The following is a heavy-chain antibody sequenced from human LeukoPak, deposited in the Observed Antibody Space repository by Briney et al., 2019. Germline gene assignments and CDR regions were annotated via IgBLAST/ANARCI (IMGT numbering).Heavy chain of an antibody. CDR3: ARANVDIVATTVFDY. CDR1: GGSISSSSYY. J-gene: IGHJ4*02. D-gene: IGHD5-12*01. Sequence: SETLSLTCTVSGGSISSSSYYWGWIRQPPGKGLEWIGSIYYSGSTYYNPSLKSRVTISVDTSKNQFSLKLSSVTAADTAVYYCARANVDIVATTVFDYWGQGTLVTVSS. V-gene: IGHV4-39*07. CDR2: IYYSGST.